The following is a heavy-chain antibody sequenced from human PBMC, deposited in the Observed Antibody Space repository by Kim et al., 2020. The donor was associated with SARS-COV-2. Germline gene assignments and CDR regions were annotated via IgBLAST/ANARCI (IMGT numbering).Heavy chain of an antibody. Sequence: GGSLRLSCAASGFTFSSYWMSWVRQAPGKGLEWVANIKQDGSEKYYVDSVKGRFTISRDNAKNSLYLQMNSLRAEDTAVYYCARDHYLLYYYDSSGYTDDAFDIWGQGTMVTVSS. J-gene: IGHJ3*02. V-gene: IGHV3-7*03. CDR2: IKQDGSEK. D-gene: IGHD3-22*01. CDR1: GFTFSSYW. CDR3: ARDHYLLYYYDSSGYTDDAFDI.